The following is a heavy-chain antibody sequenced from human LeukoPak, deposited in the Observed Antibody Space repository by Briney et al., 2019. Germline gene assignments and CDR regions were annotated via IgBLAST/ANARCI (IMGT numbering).Heavy chain of an antibody. Sequence: PGGSLRLSCAASGFTFTDYWMHWVRQAPGKGLVWVSRINTDGSSTSYADSVKGRFTISRDNAKNTLYLQMNSLRAEDTAVYYCARAYYDFWSASSNPDYYYMDVWGKGTTVTVSS. CDR3: ARAYYDFWSASSNPDYYYMDV. CDR2: INTDGSST. D-gene: IGHD3-3*01. J-gene: IGHJ6*03. V-gene: IGHV3-74*01. CDR1: GFTFTDYW.